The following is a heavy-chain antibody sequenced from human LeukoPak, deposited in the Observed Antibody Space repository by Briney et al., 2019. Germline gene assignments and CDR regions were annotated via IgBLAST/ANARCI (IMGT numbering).Heavy chain of an antibody. CDR1: GGSISSSSYY. CDR2: IYYSGST. V-gene: IGHV4-39*07. J-gene: IGHJ5*02. CDR3: ASETGFLEWFGWFDP. D-gene: IGHD3-3*01. Sequence: PSETLSLTCTVSGGSISSSSYYWGWIRQPPGKGLEWIGTIYYSGSTNYNPSLKSRVTISVDTSKNQFSLKLSSVTAADTAVYYCASETGFLEWFGWFDPWGQGTLVTVSS.